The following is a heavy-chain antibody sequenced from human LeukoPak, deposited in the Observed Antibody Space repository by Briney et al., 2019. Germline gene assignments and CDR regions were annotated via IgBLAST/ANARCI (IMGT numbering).Heavy chain of an antibody. V-gene: IGHV3-53*01. CDR2: IYSGGST. J-gene: IGHJ4*02. D-gene: IGHD3-22*01. CDR3: ARDYYDSSGYYTSWYFDY. CDR1: GFTFSSYA. Sequence: GGSLRLSCAASGFTFSSYAMSWVRQAPGKGLEWVSVIYSGGSTYYADSVKGRFTISRDNSKNTLYLQMNSLRAEDTAVYYCARDYYDSSGYYTSWYFDYWGQGTLVTVSS.